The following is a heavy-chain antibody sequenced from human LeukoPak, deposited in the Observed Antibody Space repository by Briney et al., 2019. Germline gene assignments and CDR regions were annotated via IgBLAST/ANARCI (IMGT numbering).Heavy chain of an antibody. CDR1: GFTFSTYA. V-gene: IGHV3-64D*06. CDR3: VKMAYGATYFDF. J-gene: IGHJ4*02. D-gene: IGHD4/OR15-4a*01. Sequence: GGSLRLSCSASGFTFSTYAMHWVRQAPGKGLEYVSAVSTNGGTTDYADSVKGRFTISRDNSRNTVNLRMSSLRTEDTAVYYCVKMAYGATYFDFWGQGTLVTVSS. CDR2: VSTNGGTT.